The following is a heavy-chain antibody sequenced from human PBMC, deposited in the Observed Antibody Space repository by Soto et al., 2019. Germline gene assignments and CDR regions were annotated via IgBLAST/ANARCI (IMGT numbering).Heavy chain of an antibody. CDR2: ITTDKGKT. J-gene: IGHJ4*02. CDR1: GYTFTSFG. V-gene: IGHV1-18*01. CDR3: ATRSPAFAY. Sequence: QVQLVQSGPEVKKPGASVKVSCKTSGYTFTSFGISWVRQAPGQGLEWMGWITTDKGKTNYAQKFQGRVTMTTDTTTSTAYMELRSLRSDDTAVYYCATRSPAFAYWGQGTLVAVS.